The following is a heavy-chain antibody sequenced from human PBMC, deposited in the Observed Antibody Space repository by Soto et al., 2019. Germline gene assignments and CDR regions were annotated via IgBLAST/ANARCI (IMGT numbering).Heavy chain of an antibody. Sequence: SETLSLTCTVSGGSISSYYWSWIRQPPGKGLEWIGEINHSGSTNYNPSLKSRVTISVDTSKNQFSLKLSSVTAADTAVYYCARGSGAATRAGYYFDYWGRGTLVTVSS. CDR1: GGSISSYY. V-gene: IGHV4-34*01. D-gene: IGHD2-15*01. CDR2: INHSGST. CDR3: ARGSGAATRAGYYFDY. J-gene: IGHJ4*02.